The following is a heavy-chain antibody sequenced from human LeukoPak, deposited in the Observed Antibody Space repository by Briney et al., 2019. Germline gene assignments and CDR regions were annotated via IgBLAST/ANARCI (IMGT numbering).Heavy chain of an antibody. CDR3: ARGRYDYVWGSYRHALFDY. Sequence: SETLSLTCAVYGGSLSGYYWSWIRQPPGKGLEWNGEINHSGSTNYNPSLKSRVTISVDTSKNQFSLKLSSVTAADTAVYYCARGRYDYVWGSYRHALFDYWGQGTLVTVSS. J-gene: IGHJ4*02. CDR1: GGSLSGYY. CDR2: INHSGST. V-gene: IGHV4-34*01. D-gene: IGHD3-16*02.